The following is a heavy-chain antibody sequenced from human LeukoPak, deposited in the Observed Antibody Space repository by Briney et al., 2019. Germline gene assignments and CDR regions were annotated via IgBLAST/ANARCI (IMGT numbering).Heavy chain of an antibody. CDR2: ISSSGST. CDR3: ARQTGSGLFILP. V-gene: IGHV4-61*02. Sequence: PSETLSLTCTVSGDSISSGDYYWSWIRQPAGKGLEWIGRISSSGSTNYNPSLKSRVTISVDTSKNQFSLKLSSVTAADTAVYFCARQTGSGLFILPGGQGTLVTVSS. CDR1: GDSISSGDYY. D-gene: IGHD3/OR15-3a*01. J-gene: IGHJ4*02.